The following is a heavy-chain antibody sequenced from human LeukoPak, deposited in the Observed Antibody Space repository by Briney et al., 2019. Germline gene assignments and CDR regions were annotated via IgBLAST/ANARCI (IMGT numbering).Heavy chain of an antibody. J-gene: IGHJ5*02. Sequence: ASVKVSCKASGYTFTSYYIHWVRQAPGQGLEWMGIINPSGGSTSYAQKFQGRVTMTRDTSTSTVYMELSSLRSGDTAVYYCARGRRVTIFTNWFDPWGQGTLVTVSS. CDR1: GYTFTSYY. D-gene: IGHD3-9*01. CDR2: INPSGGST. CDR3: ARGRRVTIFTNWFDP. V-gene: IGHV1-46*01.